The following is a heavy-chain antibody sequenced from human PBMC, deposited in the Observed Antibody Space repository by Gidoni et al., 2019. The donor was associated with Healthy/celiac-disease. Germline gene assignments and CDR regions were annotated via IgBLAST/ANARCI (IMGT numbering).Heavy chain of an antibody. D-gene: IGHD6-19*01. CDR3: AKDIGSGWYGLDY. V-gene: IGHV3-43*01. CDR1: GFLFDDYT. Sequence: EVQLVESGGVVVQPGGSLRLSCAASGFLFDDYTMHWVRQAPGKGLEWVSLISWDGGSTYYADSVKGRFTISRDNSKNSLYLQMNSLRTEDTALYYCAKDIGSGWYGLDYWGQGTLVTVSS. J-gene: IGHJ4*02. CDR2: ISWDGGST.